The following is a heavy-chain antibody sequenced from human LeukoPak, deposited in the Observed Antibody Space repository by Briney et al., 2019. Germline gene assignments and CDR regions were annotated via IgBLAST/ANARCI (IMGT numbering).Heavy chain of an antibody. CDR1: GGSTSSYY. D-gene: IGHD5-18*01. V-gene: IGHV4-59*01. J-gene: IGHJ4*02. Sequence: SETLSLTCTVSGGSTSSYYWSWLRQPPGKGLEWIGYLYYSVSTNYNPSLKSRVTISVDTSKNQFSLKLSSVTAADTAVYYCARLGYSSGSVDYWGQGTLVTVSS. CDR2: LYYSVST. CDR3: ARLGYSSGSVDY.